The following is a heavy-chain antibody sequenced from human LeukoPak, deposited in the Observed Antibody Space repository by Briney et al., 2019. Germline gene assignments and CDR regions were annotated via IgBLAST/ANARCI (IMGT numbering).Heavy chain of an antibody. CDR1: EFTFSSYA. V-gene: IGHV3-64*01. D-gene: IGHD6-19*01. CDR2: ISSNGGST. Sequence: PGGSLRLSCAAAEFTFSSYAMHWIRQAPGKGLEYVSAISSNGGSTYYANSVKGRFTISRDNSKNTLYLQMGSLRAEDMAVYYCARVRQWKFDPWGQGTLVTVSS. J-gene: IGHJ5*02. CDR3: ARVRQWKFDP.